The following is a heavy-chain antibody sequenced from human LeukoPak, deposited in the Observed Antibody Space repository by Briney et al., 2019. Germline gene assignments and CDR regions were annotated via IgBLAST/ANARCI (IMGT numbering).Heavy chain of an antibody. Sequence: SETLSLTCTVSGGSISSYYWSWIRRPAGKGLEWIGRIYTSGSTNYNPSLKSRVTMSVDTSKNQFSLKLSSVTAADTAVYYCARNKYYDIFTGYYRFFDYWGQGTLVTVSS. CDR3: ARNKYYDIFTGYYRFFDY. CDR1: GGSISSYY. CDR2: IYTSGST. J-gene: IGHJ4*02. D-gene: IGHD3-9*01. V-gene: IGHV4-4*07.